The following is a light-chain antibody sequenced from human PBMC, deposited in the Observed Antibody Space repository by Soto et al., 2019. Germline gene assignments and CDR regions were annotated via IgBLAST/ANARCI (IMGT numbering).Light chain of an antibody. CDR2: GVS. J-gene: IGKJ1*01. CDR1: ESVSGSN. Sequence: EIVLTQSPGTLSLSPGERATISCRASESVSGSNVVWYQQKPGQAPRLLIYGVSNRATGTPDRFSGSGSGRDFTLTISRLEPEDFAVYYCQHYGSSLWTFGQGTKVEIK. CDR3: QHYGSSLWT. V-gene: IGKV3-20*01.